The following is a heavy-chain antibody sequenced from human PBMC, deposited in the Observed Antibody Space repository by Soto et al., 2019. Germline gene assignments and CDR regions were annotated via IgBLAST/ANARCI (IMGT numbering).Heavy chain of an antibody. CDR2: IIPIFGTA. D-gene: IGHD5-12*01. CDR1: GGTFSSYA. V-gene: IGHV1-69*13. Sequence: SVKVSCKASGGTFSSYAISWVRQAPGQGLEWMGGIIPIFGTANYAQKFQGRVTITADESTSTAYMELSSLRSEDTAVYYCARGVDIVATIQTYYYYYGMDVWGQ. J-gene: IGHJ6*02. CDR3: ARGVDIVATIQTYYYYYGMDV.